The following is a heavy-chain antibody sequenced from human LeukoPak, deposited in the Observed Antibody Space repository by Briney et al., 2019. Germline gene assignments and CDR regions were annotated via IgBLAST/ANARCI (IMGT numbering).Heavy chain of an antibody. J-gene: IGHJ4*02. CDR1: GDSLTTYC. V-gene: IGHV4-4*09. CDR3: ARGARIFDF. D-gene: IGHD2/OR15-2a*01. Sequence: SETLSLTCTVSGDSLTTYCWSWIRQAPGEGLECIGYIYVNGDTNQNPSLKGRVTISLDTSKNQFSRRLTSVTAADTAVYYCARGARIFDFWGPGTLVTVSS. CDR2: IYVNGDT.